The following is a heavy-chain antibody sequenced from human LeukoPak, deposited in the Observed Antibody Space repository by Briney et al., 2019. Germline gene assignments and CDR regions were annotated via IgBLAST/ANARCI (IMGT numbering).Heavy chain of an antibody. V-gene: IGHV4-38-2*01. D-gene: IGHD3-22*01. CDR3: ARHSSLYYYDSSGYFDY. CDR1: GYSISSGYY. CDR2: IYHSEST. J-gene: IGHJ4*02. Sequence: SETLSLTCAVSGYSISSGYYWGWIRQPPGKGLEWIGSIYHSESTYYNPSLKSRVTISVVTSKNQFSLKLSSVTVADTAVYYCARHSSLYYYDSSGYFDYWGQGNLVTVSS.